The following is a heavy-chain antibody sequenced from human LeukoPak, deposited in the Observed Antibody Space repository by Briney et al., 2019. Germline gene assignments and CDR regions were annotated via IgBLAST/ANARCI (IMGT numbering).Heavy chain of an antibody. V-gene: IGHV4-34*01. J-gene: IGHJ4*02. CDR2: INHSGST. D-gene: IGHD4-17*01. CDR1: GGSFSGCY. CDR3: ATDYGDLGKDY. Sequence: PSETLSLTCAVYGGSFSGCYWSWIRQPPGKGLEWIGEINHSGSTNYNPSLKSRVTISVDTSKNQFSLKLSSVTAADTAVYYCATDYGDLGKDYWGQGTLVTVSS.